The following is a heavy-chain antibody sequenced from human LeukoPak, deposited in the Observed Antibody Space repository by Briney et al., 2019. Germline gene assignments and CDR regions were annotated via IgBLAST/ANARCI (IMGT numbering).Heavy chain of an antibody. V-gene: IGHV3-23*01. D-gene: IGHD5-24*01. J-gene: IGHJ4*02. CDR3: AKDPRVGSRVATPCH. CDR2: ISGSGGST. CDR1: GFTFSSYA. Sequence: GGSLRLSCAASGFTFSSYAMSWVRQAPGKGLEWVSAISGSGGSTYYADSVKGRFTISRGNSKSTLFLQMNSLRAEDTAVYYCAKDPRVGSRVATPCHWGQGTLVTVSS.